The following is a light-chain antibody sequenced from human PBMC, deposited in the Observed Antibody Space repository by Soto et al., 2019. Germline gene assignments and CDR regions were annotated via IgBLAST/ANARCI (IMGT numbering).Light chain of an antibody. CDR2: EVS. J-gene: IGLJ7*01. Sequence: QLVLTQPPSASGSPGQSVTISCTGTSSDVGGYNYVSWYQQHPGKAPKLMIYEVSKRPSGVPDRFSGSKSGNTASLTVSGLQAEDEADYYCSSYAGSTLVVFGGGTQLTVL. CDR3: SSYAGSTLVV. V-gene: IGLV2-8*01. CDR1: SSDVGGYNY.